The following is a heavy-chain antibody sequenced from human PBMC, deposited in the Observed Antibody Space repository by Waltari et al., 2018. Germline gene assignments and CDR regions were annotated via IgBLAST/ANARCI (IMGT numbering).Heavy chain of an antibody. D-gene: IGHD3-22*01. J-gene: IGHJ4*02. CDR3: VRGPYYFDRTGNSGRVYYFDY. CDR2: IRTANGNT. CDR1: GYTFINYG. Sequence: QVQLVQSGAEVKKPGASVKVSCKTFGYTFINYGISWVRQAPGQGLEWMGWIRTANGNTNYGQRFLGRVTLTTDTLATTAYMEVRSLRLDDTAVYYWVRGPYYFDRTGNSGRVYYFDYWGQGTLVTVSS. V-gene: IGHV1-18*01.